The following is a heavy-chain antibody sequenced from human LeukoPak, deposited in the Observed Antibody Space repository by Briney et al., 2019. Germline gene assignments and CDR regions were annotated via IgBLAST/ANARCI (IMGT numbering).Heavy chain of an antibody. V-gene: IGHV4-59*01. CDR2: IYYSGST. CDR3: ARFSMGAQYYYGSGSVFDAFDI. D-gene: IGHD3-10*01. J-gene: IGHJ3*02. CDR1: GGSISSYY. Sequence: PSETLSLTCTVSGGSISSYYWSWIRQPPGKGLEWIGYIYYSGSTNYNPSLKSRVTISVDTSKNQFSLKLSSVTAADTAVYYCARFSMGAQYYYGSGSVFDAFDIWGQGTMVTVSS.